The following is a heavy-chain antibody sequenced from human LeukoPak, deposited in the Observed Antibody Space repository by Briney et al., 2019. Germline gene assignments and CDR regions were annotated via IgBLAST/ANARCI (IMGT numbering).Heavy chain of an antibody. D-gene: IGHD6-6*01. V-gene: IGHV3-23*01. CDR1: GFSFSSYA. J-gene: IGHJ4*02. Sequence: PGGSLRLSCAASGFSFSSYAMSWVRQAPGKGLEWVSAISGSGGSTYYADSVKGRFTISRDNSKNTLYLQMNSLRAEDTAVYYCAKDRWAALSEKTPFDYWGQGTLVTVSS. CDR2: ISGSGGST. CDR3: AKDRWAALSEKTPFDY.